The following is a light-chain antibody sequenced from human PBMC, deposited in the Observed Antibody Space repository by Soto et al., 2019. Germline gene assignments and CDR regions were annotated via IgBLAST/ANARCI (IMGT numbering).Light chain of an antibody. Sequence: EIGRMQSPATRAVSGEGGDTGGCSAIQKVSSNLAWYQQKPGQAPRLLLYGASTRATGIPARFSASGSGTAFTLTIRYVQPEDSALSYCHQRHTSPRTFGQGTKVDI. CDR2: GAS. CDR3: HQRHTSPRT. J-gene: IGKJ1*01. V-gene: IGKV3D-15*01. CDR1: QKVSSN.